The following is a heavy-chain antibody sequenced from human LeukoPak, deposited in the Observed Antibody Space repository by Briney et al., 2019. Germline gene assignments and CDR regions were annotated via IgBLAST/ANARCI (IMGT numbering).Heavy chain of an antibody. CDR1: GFTFSSYN. V-gene: IGHV3-48*01. CDR3: ARDHLQYRHFDY. CDR2: ISSSSSTI. Sequence: GGSLRLSCAASGFTFSSYNMNWVRQAPGKGLEWVSSISSSSSTIYYADSVKGRFTISRDNAKNSLYLQMNSLRAEDTAVYYCARDHLQYRHFDYWGQGTLVTVSS. D-gene: IGHD4-11*01. J-gene: IGHJ4*02.